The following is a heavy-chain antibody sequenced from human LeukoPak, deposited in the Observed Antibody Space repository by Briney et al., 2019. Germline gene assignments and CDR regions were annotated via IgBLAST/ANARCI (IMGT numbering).Heavy chain of an antibody. CDR3: TRGGDIVLMVYASTFDY. J-gene: IGHJ4*02. D-gene: IGHD2-8*01. V-gene: IGHV3-49*03. CDR1: GFTFSSYA. Sequence: GGSLRLSCAASGFTFSSYAMSWFRQAPGKGLEWVGFIRSKAYGGTTEYAASVKGRFTISRDDSKSIAYLQMNSLKTEDTAVYYCTRGGDIVLMVYASTFDYWGQGTLVTVSS. CDR2: IRSKAYGGTT.